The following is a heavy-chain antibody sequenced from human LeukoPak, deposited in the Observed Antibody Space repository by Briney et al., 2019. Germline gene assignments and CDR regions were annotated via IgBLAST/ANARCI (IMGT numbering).Heavy chain of an antibody. V-gene: IGHV4-34*01. CDR3: ARGRVRRYYDSSGYSWFDP. Sequence: SETLSLTCAVYGGSFSGYYWSWIRQPPGKGLEWIGEINHSGSTNYNPSLKSRVTISVDTSKNQFSLKLSSVTAADTAVYYCARGRVRRYYDSSGYSWFDPWGRGTLVTVSS. CDR1: GGSFSGYY. CDR2: INHSGST. D-gene: IGHD3-22*01. J-gene: IGHJ5*02.